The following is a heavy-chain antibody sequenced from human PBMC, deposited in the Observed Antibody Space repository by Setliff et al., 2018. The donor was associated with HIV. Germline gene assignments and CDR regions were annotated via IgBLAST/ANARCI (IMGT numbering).Heavy chain of an antibody. D-gene: IGHD6-19*01. CDR3: ARGIAVAGPYFDY. J-gene: IGHJ4*02. V-gene: IGHV4-59*01. Sequence: PSETLSLTCTVSGGSISTYFWSWVRQTPGKGLEWIGYIYYTGSTSYNPSFRSRVTISVDTSKNQFSLMLDSVTAADTAVYYCARGIAVAGPYFDYWGQGTLVTVSS. CDR1: GGSISTYF. CDR2: IYYTGST.